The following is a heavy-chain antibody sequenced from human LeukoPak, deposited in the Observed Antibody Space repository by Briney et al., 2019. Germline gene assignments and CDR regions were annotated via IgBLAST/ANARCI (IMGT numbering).Heavy chain of an antibody. J-gene: IGHJ4*02. Sequence: SETLSLTCTVSGGSISSYYWSWIRQPPGKGLEWIGYIYYGGSTNYNPSLKSRVTISVDTSKNQFSLKLSSVTAADTAVYYCAREGGSYRPLDYSGQGTLVTVSS. CDR1: GGSISSYY. CDR3: AREGGSYRPLDY. V-gene: IGHV4-59*01. CDR2: IYYGGST. D-gene: IGHD3-16*02.